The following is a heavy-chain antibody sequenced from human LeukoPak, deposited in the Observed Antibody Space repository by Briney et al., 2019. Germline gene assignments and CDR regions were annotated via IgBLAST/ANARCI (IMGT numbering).Heavy chain of an antibody. Sequence: SETLSLTCAVYGGSFSGYYWSWIRQPPGKGLEWIGEINHSGSTNYNPSLKSRVTISVDTSKNQFSLELSSVTAADTAVYYCASLVVVVAPQEGWFDPWGQGTLVTVSS. V-gene: IGHV4-34*01. CDR1: GGSFSGYY. D-gene: IGHD2-15*01. CDR2: INHSGST. CDR3: ASLVVVVAPQEGWFDP. J-gene: IGHJ5*02.